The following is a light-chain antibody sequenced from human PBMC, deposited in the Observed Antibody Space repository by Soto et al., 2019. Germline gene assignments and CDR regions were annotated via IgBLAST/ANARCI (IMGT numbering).Light chain of an antibody. CDR3: QQVNSFPST. CDR1: QTISSW. J-gene: IGKJ5*01. Sequence: DIQVSQSPSTLSGSVGDRVTITCRASQTISSWLAWYQQKPGKAPNLLIYDASSLQTGVPSRFSGGGSGTDFTLTLSSLQPEDFATYYCQQVNSFPSTFGQGTRLEI. V-gene: IGKV1-5*01. CDR2: DAS.